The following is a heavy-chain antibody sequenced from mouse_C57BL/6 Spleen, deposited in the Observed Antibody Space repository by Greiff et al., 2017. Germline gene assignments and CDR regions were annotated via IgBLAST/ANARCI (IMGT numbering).Heavy chain of an antibody. V-gene: IGHV1-64*01. CDR2: IHPNSGST. Sequence: QVQLQQPGAELVKPGASVKLSCKASGYTFTSYWMHWVKQRPGQGLEWIGMIHPNSGSTNYNEKFKSKATLTVDKSSSTAYMQLSSLTSEDSAVYHCARWVVATGNYFDYWGQGTTLTVSS. CDR3: ARWVVATGNYFDY. J-gene: IGHJ2*01. CDR1: GYTFTSYW. D-gene: IGHD1-1*01.